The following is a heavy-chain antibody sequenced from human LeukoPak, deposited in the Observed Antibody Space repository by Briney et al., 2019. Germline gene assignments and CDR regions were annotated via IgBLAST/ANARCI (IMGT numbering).Heavy chain of an antibody. CDR1: GGSISSYY. V-gene: IGHV4-59*04. D-gene: IGHD6-19*01. CDR2: LYYSGST. Sequence: SETLSLTCTVSGGSISSYYWSWIRQPPGKGLEWIGVLYYSGSTYYNPSLKSRVSISADTSKNQFSLNLSSVTAADTAVYFCTVGDEVTGRDNWGQGTLATVSS. CDR3: TVGDEVTGRDN. J-gene: IGHJ4*02.